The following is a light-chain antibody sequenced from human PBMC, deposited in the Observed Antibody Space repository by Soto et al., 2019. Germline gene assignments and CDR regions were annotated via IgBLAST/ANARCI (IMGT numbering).Light chain of an antibody. CDR3: NSYGGSNNGV. Sequence: QSALTQPPSASGSPGQSVAISCTGTSSDVGGYNYVSWYQQHPGKAPKLMIYEVTKRPSGVPDRFSGSKSGNTASLTGSGLQAEDEADYYCNSYGGSNNGVFGGGTKLTVL. V-gene: IGLV2-8*01. CDR1: SSDVGGYNY. CDR2: EVT. J-gene: IGLJ3*02.